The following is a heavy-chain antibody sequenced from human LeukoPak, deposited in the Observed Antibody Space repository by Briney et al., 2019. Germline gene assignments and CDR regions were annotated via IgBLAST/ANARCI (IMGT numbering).Heavy chain of an antibody. J-gene: IGHJ4*02. CDR1: GGSISIYY. CDR3: ARSSDSSGYYGGGIIDY. Sequence: ETLSLTCTVSGGSISIYYWNWIRQPAGKGLEWIGRIYTNENTFFNPSLKSRVTMSVDTSKNQFSLQLTSVTAADAAVYYCARSSDSSGYYGGGIIDYWGQGTLVTVSS. D-gene: IGHD6-19*01. V-gene: IGHV4-4*07. CDR2: IYTNENT.